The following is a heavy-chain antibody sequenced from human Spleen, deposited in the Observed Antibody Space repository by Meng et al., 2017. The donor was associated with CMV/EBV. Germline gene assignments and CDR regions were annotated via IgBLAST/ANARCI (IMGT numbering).Heavy chain of an antibody. CDR3: ARGRRKPEDRGNYYGMDV. D-gene: IGHD1-14*01. CDR2: VSYDGSNK. V-gene: IGHV3-30*09. CDR1: GFTFSTYV. Sequence: GESLKISCAASGFTFSTYVIHWVRQAPGKGLEWVSFVSYDGSNKYYADSVKGRFAISRDNSRNTVFLQMDSLRVEDTALYYCARGRRKPEDRGNYYGMDVWGQGTTVTVSS. J-gene: IGHJ6*02.